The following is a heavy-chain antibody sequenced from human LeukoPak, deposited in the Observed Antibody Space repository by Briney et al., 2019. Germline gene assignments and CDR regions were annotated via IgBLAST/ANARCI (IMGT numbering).Heavy chain of an antibody. J-gene: IGHJ4*02. CDR1: GFPFNNYA. D-gene: IGHD4-17*01. V-gene: IGHV3-23*01. Sequence: PGGSLRLSCAASGFPFNNYAMSWVRQAPGKGLEWVSSISGSGGSTYYADSVKGRITISRDNSKSTLYLQMNSLRAEDTAVYYCAKPTTVTGRKLQAFDYWGQGTLVTVSS. CDR3: AKPTTVTGRKLQAFDY. CDR2: ISGSGGST.